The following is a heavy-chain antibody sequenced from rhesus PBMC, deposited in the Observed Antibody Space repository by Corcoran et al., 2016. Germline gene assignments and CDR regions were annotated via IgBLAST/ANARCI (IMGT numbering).Heavy chain of an antibody. CDR2: ISPYNGNK. CDR3: TRSIAAAGPLDS. CDR1: GYTFTSYY. J-gene: IGHJ6*01. D-gene: IGHD6-31*01. Sequence: QVQLVQSGAEIKQPGASVKLSCKASGYTFTSYYMHWVRQPPGQGLEWIGLISPYNGNKGYAQNCQGRVTITTDTSTSTGYMELSSLRSEDTTVYYCTRSIAAAGPLDSWGQGVVVTVSS. V-gene: IGHV1-180*01.